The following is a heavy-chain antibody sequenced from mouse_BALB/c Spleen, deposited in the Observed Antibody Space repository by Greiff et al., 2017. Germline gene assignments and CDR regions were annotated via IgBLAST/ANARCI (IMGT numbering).Heavy chain of an antibody. CDR3: ATYYGYDRGYFDV. J-gene: IGHJ1*01. Sequence: EVKLQESGPSLVKPSQTLSLTCSVTGDSITSGYWNWIRKFPGNKLEYMGYISYSGSTYYNPSLKSRISITRDTSKNQYYLQLNSVTTEDTATYYCATYYGYDRGYFDVWGAGTTVTVSS. D-gene: IGHD2-9*01. V-gene: IGHV3-8*02. CDR2: ISYSGST. CDR1: GDSITSGY.